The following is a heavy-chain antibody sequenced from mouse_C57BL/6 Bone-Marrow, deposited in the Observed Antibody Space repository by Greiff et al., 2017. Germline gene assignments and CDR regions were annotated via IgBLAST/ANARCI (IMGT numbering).Heavy chain of an antibody. CDR1: GYTFTSYW. J-gene: IGHJ3*01. CDR2: FDPSDSYT. CDR3: ARSSWFAY. Sequence: QVQLQQPGAELVMPGASVKLSCKASGYTFTSYWMHWVKQRPGQGLEWIGEFDPSDSYTKYNQKFKGKSTLTVDKSSSTAYMQLSSLTSEDSAVYYCARSSWFAYWGQGTLVTVSA. V-gene: IGHV1-69*01.